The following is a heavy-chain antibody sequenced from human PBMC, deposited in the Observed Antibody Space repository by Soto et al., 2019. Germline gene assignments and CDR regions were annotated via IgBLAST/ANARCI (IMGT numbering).Heavy chain of an antibody. CDR1: GGTFRTHG. J-gene: IGHJ6*02. Sequence: QVQLVQSGAEVRKPGSSVMVSCKVSGGTFRTHGFSWVRQAPGQGLEWIGGNIPIFDIVAYAQKFQGRVTITADDSTNTAHMEMSGLTSEDTAVYFCAGERGSMTVNNMHHALDVWRQGTTVTVSS. CDR2: NIPIFDIV. V-gene: IGHV1-69*01. CDR3: AGERGSMTVNNMHHALDV. D-gene: IGHD2-2*01.